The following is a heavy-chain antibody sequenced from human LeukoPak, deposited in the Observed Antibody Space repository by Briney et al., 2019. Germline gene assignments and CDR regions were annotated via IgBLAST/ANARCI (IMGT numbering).Heavy chain of an antibody. J-gene: IGHJ4*02. CDR3: ARPSGYSSSWYLGY. CDR1: GFTFSSYG. CDR2: IWYDGSNK. V-gene: IGHV3-33*01. D-gene: IGHD6-13*01. Sequence: GGSLRLSCAASGFTFSSYGMHWVRQAPGKGLEWVAVIWYDGSNKYYADSVKGRFTISRDNPKNTLYLQMNSLRAEDTAVYYCARPSGYSSSWYLGYWGQGTLVTVSS.